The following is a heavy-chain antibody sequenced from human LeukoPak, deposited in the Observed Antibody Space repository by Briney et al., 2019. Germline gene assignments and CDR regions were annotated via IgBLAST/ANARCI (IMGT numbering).Heavy chain of an antibody. CDR2: IYYSGST. CDR3: ARDTDYGGNSPSFDY. D-gene: IGHD4-23*01. J-gene: IGHJ4*02. Sequence: SETLSLTCTVSGGSISSSSYYWGWIRQPPGKGLEWIGSIYYSGSTNYNPSLKSRVTVSVDTSKNQFSLKLSSVTAADTAVYYCARDTDYGGNSPSFDYWGQGTLVTVSS. V-gene: IGHV4-39*07. CDR1: GGSISSSSYY.